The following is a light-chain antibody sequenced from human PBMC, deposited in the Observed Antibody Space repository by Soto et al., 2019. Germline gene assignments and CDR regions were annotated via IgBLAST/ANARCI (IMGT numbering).Light chain of an antibody. V-gene: IGKV4-1*01. J-gene: IGKJ1*01. CDR2: LAS. CDR1: QSVLYSPNNKNY. Sequence: DIVMTQSPDSLAVSLGERATINCKSSQSVLYSPNNKNYLAWYQQKPGQPPKLLIYLASTRESGVPDPFSGSGSGKDFPLNIRRPEAEDGAFYYCQQYHSAPQSFGQGTKVEIK. CDR3: QQYHSAPQS.